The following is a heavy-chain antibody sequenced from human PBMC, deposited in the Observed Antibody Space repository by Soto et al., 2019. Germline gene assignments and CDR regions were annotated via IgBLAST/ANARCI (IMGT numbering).Heavy chain of an antibody. D-gene: IGHD3-22*01. CDR3: AKIDYDIPCHRAFDI. J-gene: IGHJ3*02. CDR2: ISYDGSNK. CDR1: GFTFSSYG. V-gene: IGHV3-30*18. Sequence: QVQLVESGGGVVQPGRSLRLYCAASGFTFSSYGMHWVRQAPGKGLEWVAVISYDGSNKYYADYVKGRFTITRDNSKNTLYLQMNSRRAADTAVYYCAKIDYDIPCHRAFDIWGQGTMVTVAS.